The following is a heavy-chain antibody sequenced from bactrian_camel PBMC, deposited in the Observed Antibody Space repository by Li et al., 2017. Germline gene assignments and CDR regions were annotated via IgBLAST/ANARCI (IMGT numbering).Heavy chain of an antibody. J-gene: IGHJ4*01. CDR3: AAEDQAPWDMGWICNYNS. Sequence: HVQLVESGGGSVQAGGSLRLSCAASGFTFSTYYMSWVRQAPEKGLVWVSSIYPGGGSTVYAASVKGRFTTSKDNAKNTLYLRMDNLKPEDTALYTCAAEDQAPWDMGWICNYNSWGPGTQVTVS. D-gene: IGHD1*01. CDR2: IYPGGGST. CDR1: GFTFSTYY. V-gene: IGHV3-2*01.